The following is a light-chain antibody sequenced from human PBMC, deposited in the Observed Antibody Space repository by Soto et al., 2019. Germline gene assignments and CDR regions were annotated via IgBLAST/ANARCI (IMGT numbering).Light chain of an antibody. CDR2: KVS. Sequence: EVVMTQSPRNLPVTLGQPASISCWSSQGLVYSDGNTYLNWFQQRPGHSPRRLLYKVSFRDSGVPDRFSGSGSGTAFTLTISKVEAEDVGIYYCMQATHWPPYTFGQGTKLEIK. V-gene: IGKV2-30*01. CDR3: MQATHWPPYT. CDR1: QGLVYSDGNTY. J-gene: IGKJ2*01.